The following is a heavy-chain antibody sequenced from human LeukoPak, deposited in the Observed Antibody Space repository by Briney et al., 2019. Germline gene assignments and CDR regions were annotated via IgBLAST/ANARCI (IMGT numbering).Heavy chain of an antibody. CDR3: STGGYYFDY. V-gene: IGHV3-15*01. Sequence: PGGPLRLSCAGSGFTFSNAWMNWVRQAPGKGLEWVGRIKSEPNGGTTDYAAPVKGRFSISRDDSRNTVYLQINSLETEDTAVYYCSTGGYYFDYWGLGTLVTVSS. CDR1: GFTFSNAW. CDR2: IKSEPNGGTT. J-gene: IGHJ4*02.